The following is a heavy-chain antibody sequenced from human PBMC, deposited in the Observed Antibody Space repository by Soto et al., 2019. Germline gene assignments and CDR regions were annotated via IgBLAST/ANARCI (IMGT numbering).Heavy chain of an antibody. V-gene: IGHV3-30*18. CDR3: AKELLWFGVKNGIDY. CDR2: ISYDGSNK. CDR1: GFTFSSYG. Sequence: GSLRLSCAASGFTFSSYGMHWVRQAPGKGLEWVAVISYDGSNKYYADSVEGRFTISRDNSKNTLYLQMNSLRAEDTAVYYCAKELLWFGVKNGIDYWGQGTLVNVSS. J-gene: IGHJ4*02. D-gene: IGHD3-10*01.